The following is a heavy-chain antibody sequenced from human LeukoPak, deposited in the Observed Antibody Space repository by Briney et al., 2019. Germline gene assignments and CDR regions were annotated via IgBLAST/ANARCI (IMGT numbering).Heavy chain of an antibody. CDR3: ARQNSGYGSGWYYFDY. CDR2: IYPGDSDT. D-gene: IGHD6-19*01. J-gene: IGHJ4*02. CDR1: GYSFTSYW. Sequence: GESLKISCKGSGYSFTSYWIGWVRQMPGKGLEWMGIIYPGDSDTRYSPSFQGQVTISADKSISTAYLQWSSLKASDTAMYYCARQNSGYGSGWYYFDYWGQGTLVTVSS. V-gene: IGHV5-51*01.